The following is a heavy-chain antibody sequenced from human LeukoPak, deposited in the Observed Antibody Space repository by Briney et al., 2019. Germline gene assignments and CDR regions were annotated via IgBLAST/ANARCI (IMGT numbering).Heavy chain of an antibody. CDR1: GFIFSDYY. V-gene: IGHV3-11*01. CDR2: ISSSGSPI. CDR3: ARVSGYGPVDY. J-gene: IGHJ4*02. D-gene: IGHD5-12*01. Sequence: GGSLRLSCAASGFIFSDYYMSWIRQAPGEGLEWVSYISSSGSPIYYADSVKGRFTISRDNAKNSLYLQMNSLRAEDTAVYYCARVSGYGPVDYWGQGTLVTVSS.